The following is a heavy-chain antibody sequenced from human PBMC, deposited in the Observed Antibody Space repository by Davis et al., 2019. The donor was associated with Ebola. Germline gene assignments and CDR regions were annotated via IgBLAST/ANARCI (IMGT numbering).Heavy chain of an antibody. CDR2: ISGSGGST. D-gene: IGHD3-22*01. V-gene: IGHV3-23*01. Sequence: GESLKISCAASGFTFSSYWMSWVRQAPGKGLEWVSAISGSGGSTYYADSVKGRFTISRHNSKHTPYLQMNSLRAEDTAVYYCAKVTYYYDSSGYYYGHFDYWGQGTLVTVSS. CDR3: AKVTYYYDSSGYYYGHFDY. CDR1: GFTFSSYW. J-gene: IGHJ4*02.